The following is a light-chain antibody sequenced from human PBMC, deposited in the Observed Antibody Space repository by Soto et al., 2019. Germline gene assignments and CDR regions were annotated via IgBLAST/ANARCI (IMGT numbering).Light chain of an antibody. CDR3: SSYTSSSPYV. CDR1: SSDVGGFNY. Sequence: QSALTQPRSVSGSPGQSVTISCTGTSSDVGGFNYVSWYQQHPGKVPKLMIYEVSNRPSGVSNRFSGSKSGNTASLTISGLQAEDEADYYCSSYTSSSPYVFGTGTKVTVL. V-gene: IGLV2-14*01. CDR2: EVS. J-gene: IGLJ1*01.